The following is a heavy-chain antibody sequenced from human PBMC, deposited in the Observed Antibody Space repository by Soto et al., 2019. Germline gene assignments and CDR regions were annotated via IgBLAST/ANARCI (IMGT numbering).Heavy chain of an antibody. V-gene: IGHV3-48*02. J-gene: IGHJ4*02. D-gene: IGHD6-19*01. Sequence: EAHLVESGGGFLQPGGSIRLSCAASGFTFSTYSMNWVRQAPGKGLEWISYISSSSSTIYYADSVQGRFTISRDNAKNSLYLQMNSLRDEDTAVYYCARDSPPGWHIDYWGQGTLVTVSS. CDR3: ARDSPPGWHIDY. CDR2: ISSSSSTI. CDR1: GFTFSTYS.